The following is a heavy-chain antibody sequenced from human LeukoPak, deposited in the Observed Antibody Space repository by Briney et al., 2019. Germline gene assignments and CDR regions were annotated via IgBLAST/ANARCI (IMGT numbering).Heavy chain of an antibody. Sequence: SETLSLTCAVYGGSFSGYYWSWIRQPPGKGLEWIGEINHSGSTNYNPSLKSRVTISVDTSKNQFSLKLSSVTAADTAAYYCARTYYDFWSGPYTGAFDIWGQGTMVTVSS. J-gene: IGHJ3*02. CDR1: GGSFSGYY. V-gene: IGHV4-34*01. D-gene: IGHD3-3*01. CDR3: ARTYYDFWSGPYTGAFDI. CDR2: INHSGST.